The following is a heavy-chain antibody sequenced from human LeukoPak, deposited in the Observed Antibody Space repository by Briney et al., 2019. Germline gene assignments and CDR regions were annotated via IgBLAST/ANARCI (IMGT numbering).Heavy chain of an antibody. J-gene: IGHJ6*03. CDR1: GYTLTELS. CDR2: ISSSGSTI. CDR3: ARAPMVRGVIRYYMDV. V-gene: IGHV3-11*04. D-gene: IGHD3-10*01. Sequence: SCKVSGYTLTELSMHWVRQAPGKGLEWVSYISSSGSTIYYAHSVKGRFTISRDNAKNSLYLQMNSLRAEDTAVYNCARAPMVRGVIRYYMDVWGRGTTVTVSS.